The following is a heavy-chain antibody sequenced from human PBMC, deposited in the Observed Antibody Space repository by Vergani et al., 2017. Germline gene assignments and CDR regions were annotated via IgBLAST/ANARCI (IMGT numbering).Heavy chain of an antibody. J-gene: IGHJ5*02. CDR3: ARVSTPLSNWKNWFDP. Sequence: QVQLVESGGGVVQPGRSLRLSCAASGFTFSSYGMHWVRQAPGKGLEWVAVIWYDGSNKYYADSVKGRFTISRDNSKNTLYLQMNSLRAEDTAVYYCARVSTPLSNWKNWFDPWGQGTLVTVSS. CDR2: IWYDGSNK. CDR1: GFTFSSYG. V-gene: IGHV3-33*01. D-gene: IGHD1-20*01.